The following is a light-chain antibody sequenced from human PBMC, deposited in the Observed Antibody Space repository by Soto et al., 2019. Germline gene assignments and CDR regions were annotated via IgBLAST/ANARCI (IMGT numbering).Light chain of an antibody. V-gene: IGKV1-5*03. J-gene: IGKJ2*01. CDR1: QSISSW. Sequence: DIQMTQSPSTLSASVGDRVTITCRASQSISSWLAWYQQKPGKAPKLVIYKAFSLESGVPSRFGGSESGTEFTFAISASLPDAFATYDDQDYNSYPATFGQGTKLEIK. CDR3: QDYNSYPAT. CDR2: KAF.